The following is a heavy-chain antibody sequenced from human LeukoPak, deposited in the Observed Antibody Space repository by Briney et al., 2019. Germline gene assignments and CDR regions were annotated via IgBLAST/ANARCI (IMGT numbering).Heavy chain of an antibody. D-gene: IGHD6-19*01. CDR2: IYTSGST. V-gene: IGHV4-4*07. CDR1: GGSISTYY. CDR3: ARDSSGWYGSYFYYYMDV. Sequence: SETLSLTCSVSGGSISTYYWSWIRQPAGTGLEWIGRIYTSGSTNYNPSLKSRVTMSVDTSKTQFSLKLSSVTAADTAVYYCARDSSGWYGSYFYYYMDVWGKGTTVTVSS. J-gene: IGHJ6*03.